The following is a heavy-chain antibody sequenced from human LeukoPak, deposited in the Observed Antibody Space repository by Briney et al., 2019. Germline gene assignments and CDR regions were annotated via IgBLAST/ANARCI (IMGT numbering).Heavy chain of an antibody. CDR2: IYHSGST. J-gene: IGHJ6*03. D-gene: IGHD4-17*01. Sequence: SETLSLTCTVSGYSISSGYYWGWIRQPPGKGLEWIGSIYHSGSTYYNPSLKSRVTISVDTSKNQFSLKLSSVTAADTAVYYCARDNGDYYYYYMDVWGKGTTVTVSS. CDR3: ARDNGDYYYYYMDV. CDR1: GYSISSGYY. V-gene: IGHV4-38-2*02.